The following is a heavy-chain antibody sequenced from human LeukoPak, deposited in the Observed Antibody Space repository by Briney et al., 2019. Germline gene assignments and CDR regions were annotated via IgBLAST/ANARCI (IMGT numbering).Heavy chain of an antibody. V-gene: IGHV1-2*02. CDR3: AYSSGYYYAVFDY. Sequence: ASVKVSCKASGYTFTGYYMHWVRQAPGQGLEWMGWINPNSGGTNYAQKFQGRVTMTRDTSISTAYMELSRLRSDDTAVYYCAYSSGYYYAVFDYWGQGTPVTVSS. D-gene: IGHD3-22*01. CDR1: GYTFTGYY. CDR2: INPNSGGT. J-gene: IGHJ4*02.